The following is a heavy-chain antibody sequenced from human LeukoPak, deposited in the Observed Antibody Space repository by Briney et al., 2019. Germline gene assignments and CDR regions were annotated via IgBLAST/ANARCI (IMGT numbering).Heavy chain of an antibody. J-gene: IGHJ4*02. Sequence: PGGSLRLSCAASGFTFSNAWMTWVRQAPGRGLEWVGRSKSKTDGGTTDYAAPVKGRFTILREDSKNTLYLQMSSLKTEDTAVYYCARADYGGRNCYLFYWGQGILVTVSS. CDR2: SKSKTDGGTT. CDR1: GFTFSNAW. V-gene: IGHV3-15*01. CDR3: ARADYGGRNCYLFY. D-gene: IGHD2-21*02.